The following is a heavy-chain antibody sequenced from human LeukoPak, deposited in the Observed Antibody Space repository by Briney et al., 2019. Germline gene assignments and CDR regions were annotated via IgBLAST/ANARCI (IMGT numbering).Heavy chain of an antibody. J-gene: IGHJ3*02. V-gene: IGHV5-51*01. CDR1: GYSLTSYW. D-gene: IGHD4-17*01. CDR2: IYPGDSDT. Sequence: GESLKISCKGSGYSLTSYWIGWVRQMPGKGLEWMGIIYPGDSDTRYSPSFQGQVTISADKSISTAYLQWSSLKASDTAMYYCARALDYGDYEDAFDIWGQGTMVTVSS. CDR3: ARALDYGDYEDAFDI.